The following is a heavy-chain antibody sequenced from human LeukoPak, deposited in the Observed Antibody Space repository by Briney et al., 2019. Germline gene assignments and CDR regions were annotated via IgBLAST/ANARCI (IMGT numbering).Heavy chain of an antibody. CDR3: ARYLCYAFWSGYYFDY. CDR1: GFTFSSYW. Sequence: GGSLRLSCAASGFTFSSYWMSWVRQAPGKGLEWVANIRQDGSEIFYVDSVKGRFTISRDNAKNSLYLQMNSLRAEDTAVYYCARYLCYAFWSGYYFDYWGQGTLVTGSS. V-gene: IGHV3-7*01. J-gene: IGHJ4*02. D-gene: IGHD3-3*01. CDR2: IRQDGSEI.